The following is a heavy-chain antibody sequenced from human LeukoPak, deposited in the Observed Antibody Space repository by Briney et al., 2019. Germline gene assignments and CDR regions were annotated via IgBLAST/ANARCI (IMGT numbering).Heavy chain of an antibody. Sequence: PSETLSLTCTVSGGSISSGGYYWSWIRQHPGKGLEWIGYIYYSGSTYYNPSLTSRVTKSVGQTKNQSSLKLRAVTAAGRAVYSCARSGGGGYGSGLYYYYGMDVWGQGTTVTVSS. CDR2: IYYSGST. J-gene: IGHJ6*02. D-gene: IGHD3-10*01. V-gene: IGHV4-31*03. CDR3: ARSGGGGYGSGLYYYYGMDV. CDR1: GGSISSGGYY.